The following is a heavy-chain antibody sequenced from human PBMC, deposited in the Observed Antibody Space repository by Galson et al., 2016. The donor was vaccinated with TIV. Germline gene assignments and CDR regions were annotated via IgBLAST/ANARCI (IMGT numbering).Heavy chain of an antibody. J-gene: IGHJ4*02. CDR1: GYTFRNYA. CDR2: INTDTWHP. Sequence: SVKVSCKASGYTFRNYAMNWMRQAPGQGFEWMGWINTDTWHPTYAQGFTGRFVFSLDTSVNTAYLEITSLRTEDTAVYYCARDKAGPGYWGQGTLITVSS. D-gene: IGHD6-19*01. V-gene: IGHV7-4-1*02. CDR3: ARDKAGPGY.